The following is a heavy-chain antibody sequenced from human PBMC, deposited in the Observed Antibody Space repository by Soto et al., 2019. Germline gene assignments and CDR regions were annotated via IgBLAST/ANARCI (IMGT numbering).Heavy chain of an antibody. J-gene: IGHJ2*01. V-gene: IGHV3-30-3*01. CDR3: AREGECSGVSCYRLDWYFHL. CDR1: GFTFSSYA. D-gene: IGHD2-15*01. Sequence: ESGGGVVQPGRSLRLSCAASGFTFSSYAMHWVRQAPGKGLEWVAVISYDGSNKYYADSVKGRFTISRDNSKNTLYLQMNSLRAEDTAVYYCAREGECSGVSCYRLDWYFHLWGRGTLVTVSS. CDR2: ISYDGSNK.